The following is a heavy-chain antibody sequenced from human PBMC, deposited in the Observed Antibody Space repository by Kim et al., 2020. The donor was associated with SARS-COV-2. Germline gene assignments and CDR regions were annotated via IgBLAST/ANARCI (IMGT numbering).Heavy chain of an antibody. CDR1: GFTFSTYG. Sequence: GGSLRLSCEASGFTFSTYGMHWVRQAPGKGLEWVAVIWYDGSKKYYVDSVKGRFTISRDNSKNTLHLQMDSLRAEDTAVYYCARVFGSSYDISTGYAGDGMDGWGQGTTVTVAS. D-gene: IGHD3-9*01. V-gene: IGHV3-33*01. CDR2: IWYDGSKK. CDR3: ARVFGSSYDISTGYAGDGMDG. J-gene: IGHJ6*02.